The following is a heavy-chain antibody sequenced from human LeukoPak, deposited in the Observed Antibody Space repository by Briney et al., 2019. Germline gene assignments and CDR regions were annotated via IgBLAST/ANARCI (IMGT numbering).Heavy chain of an antibody. D-gene: IGHD3-22*01. Sequence: GGSLRLSCAASGFTFSSYAMSWVRQAPGKGLEGVSAISGSGGSTYYADSVKGRFTISRDNSKNTLYLQMNSLRAEDTAVYYCAKTPAPNTMIVVVMYFDYWGQGTLITVSS. CDR1: GFTFSSYA. V-gene: IGHV3-23*01. CDR2: ISGSGGST. CDR3: AKTPAPNTMIVVVMYFDY. J-gene: IGHJ4*02.